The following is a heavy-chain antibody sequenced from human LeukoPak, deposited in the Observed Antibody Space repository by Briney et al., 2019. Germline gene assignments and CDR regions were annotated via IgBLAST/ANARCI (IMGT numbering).Heavy chain of an antibody. J-gene: IGHJ5*02. V-gene: IGHV1-46*01. Sequence: ASGKACCKPAGYIFTSYFIHWGGRSPGQGREWWGLFNPSVGITRYAQKFQGRVTMTRDMSTSTVYMELSSLRSEDTAVYYCARALPHRRLMDTTMEQHWFDPWGQGTLVSVSS. CDR3: ARALPHRRLMDTTMEQHWFDP. D-gene: IGHD5-18*01. CDR1: GYIFTSYF. CDR2: FNPSVGIT.